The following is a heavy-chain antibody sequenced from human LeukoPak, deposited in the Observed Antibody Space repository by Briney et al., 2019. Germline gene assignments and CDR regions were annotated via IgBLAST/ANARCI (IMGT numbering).Heavy chain of an antibody. CDR1: GGSFSGYY. V-gene: IGHV4-34*01. CDR3: ARGPYSSGWYKGIDY. D-gene: IGHD6-19*01. Sequence: SETLSLTCAVYGGSFSGYYWSWIRQPPGKGLEWIGEINHSGSTNYNPSLKSRVTISVDTSKNQFSLKLSSVTAADTAAYYCARGPYSSGWYKGIDYWGQGTLVTVSS. CDR2: INHSGST. J-gene: IGHJ4*02.